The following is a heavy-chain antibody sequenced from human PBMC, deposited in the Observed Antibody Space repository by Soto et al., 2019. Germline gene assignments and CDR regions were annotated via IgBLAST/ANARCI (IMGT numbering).Heavy chain of an antibody. J-gene: IGHJ6*02. CDR2: MNPNIANT. CDR1: GYTFTSYD. V-gene: IGHV1-8*01. Sequence: QVQLVQSGAEVKKPGASVKVSCKASGYTFTSYDINWVRQATGPGLEWMGWMNPNIANTGYAQKFPGRGTMTRSTCISTGNTEPRSLRSEGTAVSYCAREGCRGMDVWGQGTRVTVSS. CDR3: AREGCRGMDV.